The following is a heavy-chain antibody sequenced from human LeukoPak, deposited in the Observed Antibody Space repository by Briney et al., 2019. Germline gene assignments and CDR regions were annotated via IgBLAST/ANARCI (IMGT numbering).Heavy chain of an antibody. CDR1: GYSISSGYY. CDR3: ARAGWLGPDREFDY. CDR2: IYHSGST. D-gene: IGHD3-9*01. V-gene: IGHV4-38-2*02. J-gene: IGHJ4*02. Sequence: SETLSLTCTVSGYSISSGYYWGWIRQPPGKGLEWIGSIYHSGSTYYNPSLKSRVTISVDTSKNQFSLKLSSVTAADTAVYYCARAGWLGPDREFDYWGQGTLVTVSS.